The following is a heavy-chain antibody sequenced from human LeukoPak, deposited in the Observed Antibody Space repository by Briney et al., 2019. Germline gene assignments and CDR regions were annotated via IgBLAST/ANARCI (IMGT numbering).Heavy chain of an antibody. D-gene: IGHD1-26*01. J-gene: IGHJ4*02. Sequence: PGGSLRLSCAASGFTFSNYWMHWVRQAPGKGPVWVSRITSDGSSTSYADSVKGRLTISRDNVKNTLFLQMSSLRAEDTAMYYCARDGSLPDYWGQGTLVTVSS. CDR2: ITSDGSST. V-gene: IGHV3-74*01. CDR1: GFTFSNYW. CDR3: ARDGSLPDY.